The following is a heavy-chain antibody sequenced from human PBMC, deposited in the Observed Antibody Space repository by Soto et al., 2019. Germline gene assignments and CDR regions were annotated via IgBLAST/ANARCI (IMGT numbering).Heavy chain of an antibody. J-gene: IGHJ5*01. CDR1: GGSISSTTYY. CDR2: IYYSGST. Sequence: SETLSITCTVSGGSISSTTYYWGWIRQPPGKGLEWIASIYYSGSTYYNPSLKSRVTISVDTSKNQFSLKLSSVTAADAAVYYCALYFSCDGPTGNWIYS. D-gene: IGHD3-9*01. CDR3: ALYFSCDGPTGNWIYS. V-gene: IGHV4-39*01.